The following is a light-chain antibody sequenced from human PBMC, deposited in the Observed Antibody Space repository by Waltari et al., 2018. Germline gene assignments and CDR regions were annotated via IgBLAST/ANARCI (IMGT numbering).Light chain of an antibody. Sequence: DIQMTQSPSSLSASIGDSVTITCQASQHISNYLNWYQQKPGKAPKVLMYDASNLETGVPSRFSGSGFGTEFTFTISSLQPEDIGTYYCQQFDGLPPLTFGGGTKVEIK. CDR1: QHISNY. CDR2: DAS. V-gene: IGKV1-33*01. CDR3: QQFDGLPPLT. J-gene: IGKJ4*01.